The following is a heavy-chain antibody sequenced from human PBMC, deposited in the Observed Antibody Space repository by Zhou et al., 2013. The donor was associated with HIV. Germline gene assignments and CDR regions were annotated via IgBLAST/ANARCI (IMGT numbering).Heavy chain of an antibody. Sequence: QIQLVQSGTEVKKPGASVKVSCKASGYTFTSYGISWVRQAPGQGLEWVGWVSPYNDNTVYVPKFQDRVTLTTDTSMSLAFMMLRNLRTDDTALYFCARARCTNGICYSAGGYFFHMDVWGRGTAVTVSS. CDR2: VSPYNDNT. D-gene: IGHD2-8*01. CDR3: ARARCTNGICYSAGGYFFHMDV. J-gene: IGHJ6*03. CDR1: GYTFTSYG. V-gene: IGHV1-18*01.